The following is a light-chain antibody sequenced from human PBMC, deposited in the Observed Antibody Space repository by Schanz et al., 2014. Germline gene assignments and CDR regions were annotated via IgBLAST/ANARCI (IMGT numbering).Light chain of an antibody. V-gene: IGKV3D-20*02. CDR1: QSVSHNY. CDR3: QQRSNWPIT. J-gene: IGKJ5*01. CDR2: GAS. Sequence: EIVLTQSPGTLSLSPGEGATLSCRASQSVSHNYLAWYQQRPGQAPRLLIYGASNRATGIPDRFSGSGSGTDFTLTISRLEPEDFAVYYCQQRSNWPITFGQGTRLEIK.